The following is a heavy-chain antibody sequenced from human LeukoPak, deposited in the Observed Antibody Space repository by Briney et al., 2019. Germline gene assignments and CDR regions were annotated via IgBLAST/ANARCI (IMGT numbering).Heavy chain of an antibody. J-gene: IGHJ3*02. CDR2: ISDNGGGT. CDR3: AKAGGGMAAMRTLGTFDI. Sequence: QPGGSLRLSCVASGFTFNSYAMNCVRQAPGKGLEWGSSISDNGGGTYYADSVKGRFTISRDNSKNTLYLQMNSLSAEDTAVYYCAKAGGGMAAMRTLGTFDIWGQGTMVTVSS. D-gene: IGHD5-24*01. V-gene: IGHV3-23*01. CDR1: GFTFNSYA.